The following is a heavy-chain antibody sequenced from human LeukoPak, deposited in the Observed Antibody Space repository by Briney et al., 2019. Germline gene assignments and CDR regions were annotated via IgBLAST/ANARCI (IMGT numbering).Heavy chain of an antibody. CDR2: MNPNSGNT. CDR1: GYTFTSYD. CDR3: ARVGATWFLEWLSWVYYMDV. J-gene: IGHJ6*03. V-gene: IGHV1-8*03. Sequence: ASVKVSCKASGYTFTSYDINWVRQATGQGLEWMGWMNPNSGNTGYAQKFQGRVTITRNTPISTAYMELSSLRSEDPAVYYCARVGATWFLEWLSWVYYMDVWGKGTTVTAAS. D-gene: IGHD3-3*01.